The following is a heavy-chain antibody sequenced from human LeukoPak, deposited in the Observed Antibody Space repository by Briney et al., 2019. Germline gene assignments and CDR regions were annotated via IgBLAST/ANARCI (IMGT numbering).Heavy chain of an antibody. CDR1: GFTFSSYA. CDR3: ARASITMIVVVAAFDI. Sequence: QPGGSLRLSCAASGFTFSSYAMHWVRQAPGKGLEWVAVISYDGSNKYYADSVKGRFTIPRDNSKNTLYLQMNSLRAEDTAVYYCARASITMIVVVAAFDIWGQGTMVTVSS. V-gene: IGHV3-30-3*01. D-gene: IGHD3-22*01. J-gene: IGHJ3*02. CDR2: ISYDGSNK.